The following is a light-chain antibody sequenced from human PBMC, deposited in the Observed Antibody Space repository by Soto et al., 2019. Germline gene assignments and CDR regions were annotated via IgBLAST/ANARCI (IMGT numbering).Light chain of an antibody. Sequence: QPVLTQPPSVSGAPGQRVTISCTGSSSNIGAGYHVHWYQQLPGAAPKLLIFGDSNRPSGAPDRFSGSKSGTSASLAITGLQADDEADYYCQSSDSRLSGSDVFGTGTKLTVL. CDR2: GDS. J-gene: IGLJ1*01. CDR3: QSSDSRLSGSDV. CDR1: SSNIGAGYH. V-gene: IGLV1-40*01.